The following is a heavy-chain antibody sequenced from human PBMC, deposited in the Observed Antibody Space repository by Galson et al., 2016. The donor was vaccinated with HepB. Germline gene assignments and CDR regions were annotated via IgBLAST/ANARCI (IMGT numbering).Heavy chain of an antibody. D-gene: IGHD3-9*01. V-gene: IGHV3-11*06. CDR3: ARDSSYRPYDLLTGYPYYYNFYMDV. J-gene: IGHJ6*03. CDR1: GFTFSHYY. Sequence: SLRLSCAGSGFTFSHYYMTWIRQAPGKGLEWVSYISSSSSYTKYADSVKGRFTISRDNAKNSVYLQMTSLRADDTAVYYCARDSSYRPYDLLTGYPYYYNFYMDVGGKGTTVTVSS. CDR2: ISSSSSYT.